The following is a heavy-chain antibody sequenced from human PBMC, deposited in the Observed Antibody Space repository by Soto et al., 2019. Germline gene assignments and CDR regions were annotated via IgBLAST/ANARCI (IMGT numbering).Heavy chain of an antibody. D-gene: IGHD6-13*01. CDR1: GYTFTGYY. CDR3: AREGGSSWSYYYYGMDV. V-gene: IGHV1-2*04. J-gene: IGHJ6*02. Sequence: ASVKVSCKASGYTFTGYYMHWVRQAPGQGLEWMGWINPNSGGTNYAQKFQGWVTMTRDTSISTAYMELSRLRSDDTAVYYCAREGGSSWSYYYYGMDVWGQGTTVTVSS. CDR2: INPNSGGT.